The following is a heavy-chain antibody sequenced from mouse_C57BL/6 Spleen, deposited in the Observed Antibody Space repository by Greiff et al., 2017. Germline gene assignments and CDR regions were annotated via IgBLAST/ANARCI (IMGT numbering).Heavy chain of an antibody. J-gene: IGHJ4*01. D-gene: IGHD1-1*01. V-gene: IGHV1-64*01. CDR3: ASYYGSSYAMDY. Sequence: VQLQQPGAELVKPGASVKLSCKASGYTFTSYWMHWVKQRPGQGLEWIGMIHPNSGSTNYNEKFKSKATLTVDKSSSTAYMQLSSLTSEDSAVYYGASYYGSSYAMDYWGQGTSVTVSS. CDR2: IHPNSGST. CDR1: GYTFTSYW.